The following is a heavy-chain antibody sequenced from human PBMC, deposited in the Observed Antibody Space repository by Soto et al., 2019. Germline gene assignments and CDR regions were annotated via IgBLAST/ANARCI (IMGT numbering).Heavy chain of an antibody. D-gene: IGHD2-21*01. V-gene: IGHV1-3*01. CDR1: GYPFTSYG. CDR3: GRCHVSATDLARLAS. CDR2: INAANGDT. J-gene: IGHJ5*01. Sequence: GFSVQLSCTASGYPFTSYGIHWVRHAPGQRLAWMGWINAANGDTKYSPKFQGRVTITRDTSASTAYMELSSLRSEDTYVYYWGRCHVSATDLARLASWGKGSRVTVSS.